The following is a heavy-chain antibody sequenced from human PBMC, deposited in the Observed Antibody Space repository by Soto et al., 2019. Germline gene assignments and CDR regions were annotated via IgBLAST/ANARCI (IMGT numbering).Heavy chain of an antibody. CDR1: GGSFSGYY. CDR3: AAAGSSHPTQFDP. J-gene: IGHJ5*02. D-gene: IGHD6-13*01. Sequence: SETLSLTCAVYGGSFSGYYWSWIRQPPGKGLEWIGEINHSGSTNYNPSLKSRVTISVDTSKNQFSLKLSSVTAADTAVYYCAAAGSSHPTQFDPWGQGTLVT. CDR2: INHSGST. V-gene: IGHV4-34*01.